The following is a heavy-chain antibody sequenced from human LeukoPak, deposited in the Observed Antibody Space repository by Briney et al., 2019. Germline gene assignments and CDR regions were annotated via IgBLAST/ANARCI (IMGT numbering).Heavy chain of an antibody. V-gene: IGHV3-21*01. Sequence: AGGSLRLSCAASGFTLSSYSMNWVRQAPGKGLEWVSSISSSSSYIYYADSVKGRFTISRDNAKNSLYLQMNSLRAEDTAVYYCARGGDTAMVTPLGAFDIWGQGTMVTVSS. CDR3: ARGGDTAMVTPLGAFDI. J-gene: IGHJ3*02. D-gene: IGHD5-18*01. CDR1: GFTLSSYS. CDR2: ISSSSSYI.